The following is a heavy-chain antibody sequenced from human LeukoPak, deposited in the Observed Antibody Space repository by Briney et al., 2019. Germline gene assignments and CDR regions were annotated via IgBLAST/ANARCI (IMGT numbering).Heavy chain of an antibody. D-gene: IGHD6-19*01. CDR3: ATNTEQWLLTTEYYFDY. Sequence: PGGSLRLSCAASGFTFSSYGMHWVRQAPGKGLEWVAFIRYDGSNKYYADSVKGRFTISRDNSKNTLYLQMNSLRAEDTAVYYCATNTEQWLLTTEYYFDYWGQGTLVTVSS. CDR2: IRYDGSNK. CDR1: GFTFSSYG. J-gene: IGHJ4*02. V-gene: IGHV3-30*02.